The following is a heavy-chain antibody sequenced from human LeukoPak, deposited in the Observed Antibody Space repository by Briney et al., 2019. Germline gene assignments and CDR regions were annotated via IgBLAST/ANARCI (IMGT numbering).Heavy chain of an antibody. V-gene: IGHV1-46*01. D-gene: IGHD3-22*01. CDR3: ARGFYDSSGYGAEYFQH. Sequence: GASVKVSCKASGYTFPSYYMHWVRQAPGQGLEWMGIINPSGGSTSYAQKFQGRVTMTRDTSTSTVYMELSSLRSEDTAAYYCARGFYDSSGYGAEYFQHWGQGTLVTVSS. J-gene: IGHJ1*01. CDR1: GYTFPSYY. CDR2: INPSGGST.